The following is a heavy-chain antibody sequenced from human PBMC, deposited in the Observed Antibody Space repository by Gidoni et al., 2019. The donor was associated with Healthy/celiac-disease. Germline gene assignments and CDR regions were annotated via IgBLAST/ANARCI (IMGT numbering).Heavy chain of an antibody. V-gene: IGHV3-48*01. CDR1: GFAFSRSR. CDR3: AREGTYYYDSSGYYVRAFDI. Sequence: EVQLVESGGGLVQPGGSLRLACAASGFAFSRSRMHWVPQVPGKGLEWVSYISSSSSTIYYADSVKGRFTISRDNAKNSLYLQMNSLRAEDTAVYYCAREGTYYYDSSGYYVRAFDIWGQGTMVTVSS. CDR2: ISSSSSTI. J-gene: IGHJ3*02. D-gene: IGHD3-22*01.